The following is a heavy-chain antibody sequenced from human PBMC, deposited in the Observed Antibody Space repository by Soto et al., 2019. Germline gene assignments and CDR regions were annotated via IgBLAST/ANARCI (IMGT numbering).Heavy chain of an antibody. CDR1: GFTFSSYA. Sequence: QVQLVESGGGVVQPGRSLRLSCAASGFTFSSYAMHWVRQAPGKGLEWVAVISYDGSNKYYADSVKGRFTISRDNSKNTLYLQMNGLRAEDTAVYYCARDKREQWLSTFDYWGQGTLVTVSS. D-gene: IGHD6-19*01. J-gene: IGHJ4*02. CDR3: ARDKREQWLSTFDY. CDR2: ISYDGSNK. V-gene: IGHV3-30-3*01.